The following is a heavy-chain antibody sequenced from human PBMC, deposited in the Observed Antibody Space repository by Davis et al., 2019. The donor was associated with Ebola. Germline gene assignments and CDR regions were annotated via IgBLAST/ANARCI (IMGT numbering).Heavy chain of an antibody. CDR2: IYYSGST. Sequence: SETLSLTCTVSGGSISSYYWSWIRQPPGKGLEWIAYIYYSGSTNYSPPLKSRVTISVDTSKNQFSLKLSSVTAADTAVYYCAREGYSGYDFYGMDVWGKGTTVTVSS. J-gene: IGHJ6*04. V-gene: IGHV4-59*01. CDR3: AREGYSGYDFYGMDV. CDR1: GGSISSYY. D-gene: IGHD5-12*01.